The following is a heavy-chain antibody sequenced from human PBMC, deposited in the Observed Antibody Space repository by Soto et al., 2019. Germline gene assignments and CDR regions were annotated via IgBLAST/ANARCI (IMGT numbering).Heavy chain of an antibody. D-gene: IGHD6-13*01. V-gene: IGHV4-31*03. CDR2: IYYSGST. J-gene: IGHJ6*03. CDR1: GGSISSGCYY. Sequence: PSETLSLTCTVSGGSISSGCYYWSWIRQHPGKGLEWIGYIYYSGSTYYNPSLKSRVTISVDTSKNQFSLKLSSVTAADTAVYYCARQIAAADTLDYYYYYYMDVWGKGTTVTVSS. CDR3: ARQIAAADTLDYYYYYYMDV.